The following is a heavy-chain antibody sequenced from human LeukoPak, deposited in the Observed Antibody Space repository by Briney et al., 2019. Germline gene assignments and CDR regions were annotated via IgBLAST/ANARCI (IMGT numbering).Heavy chain of an antibody. CDR2: INQHGSDK. CDR1: GFTFSSSW. V-gene: IGHV3-7*01. CDR3: ARDPMHGAFDI. J-gene: IGHJ3*02. Sequence: RPGRSLRLSCAASGFTFSSSWMSWVRQVPGKGLELVANINQHGSDKYYMDSVKGRFTISRDNARNSLFLQMNSLRAEDAAVYYCARDPMHGAFDIWGQGTMVTVSS.